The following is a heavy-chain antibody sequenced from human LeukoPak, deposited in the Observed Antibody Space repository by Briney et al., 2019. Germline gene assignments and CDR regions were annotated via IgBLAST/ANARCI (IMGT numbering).Heavy chain of an antibody. J-gene: IGHJ4*02. CDR1: GYTFTSYG. V-gene: IGHV1-18*01. Sequence: ASVKVSCKASGYTFTSYGISWVRQAPGQGLEWMGWISAYNGNTNYAQKLQGRVTMTTDTSTSTAYMELRSLRSDDRAVYYCARDEVEVVVAPNFDYGAQGPLVTVSS. D-gene: IGHD2-15*01. CDR2: ISAYNGNT. CDR3: ARDEVEVVVAPNFDY.